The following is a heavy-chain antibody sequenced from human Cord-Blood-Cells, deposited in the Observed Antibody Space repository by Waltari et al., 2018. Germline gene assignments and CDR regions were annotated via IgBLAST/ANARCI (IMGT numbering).Heavy chain of an antibody. CDR2: FSPILGIA. D-gene: IGHD5-12*01. V-gene: IGHV1-69*09. Sequence: QVQLVQSGAEVKKPGSSVKVSCKASGGTFSSYAISWVRQAPGQGLEWMGRFSPILGIANYAQKVQGRVTITADKSTSTAYMGLSSLRSEDTAVYYCAGSISGYDYFDDGGQGTLVTVSS. J-gene: IGHJ4*02. CDR3: AGSISGYDYFDD. CDR1: GGTFSSYA.